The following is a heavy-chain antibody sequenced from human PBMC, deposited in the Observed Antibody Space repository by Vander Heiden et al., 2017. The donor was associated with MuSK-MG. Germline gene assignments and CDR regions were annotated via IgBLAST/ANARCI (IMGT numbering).Heavy chain of an antibody. CDR2: ISSSSSYI. CDR3: ARLTTVTTTVDY. D-gene: IGHD4-17*01. V-gene: IGHV3-21*01. CDR1: GFTFSSYS. J-gene: IGHJ4*02. Sequence: EVQLVESGGGMVKRGGSLRLSCAASGFTFSSYSMNWVRQAPGKGLEWVSSISSSSSYIYYADSVKGRFTISRDNAKNSLYLQMNRLRAEDTAVYYCARLTTVTTTVDYWGQGNLVTVSS.